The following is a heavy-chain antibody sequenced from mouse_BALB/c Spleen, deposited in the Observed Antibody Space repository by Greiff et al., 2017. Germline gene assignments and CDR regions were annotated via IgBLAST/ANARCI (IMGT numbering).Heavy chain of an antibody. J-gene: IGHJ1*01. D-gene: IGHD1-1*02. Sequence: VQLQQPGAELVRPGASVKLSCKASGYTFTSYWINWVKQRPGQGLEWIGNIYPSDSYTNYNQKFKDKATLTVDKSSSTAYMQLSSPTSEDSAVYYCTRGGSPYWYFDVWGAGTTVTVSS. CDR2: IYPSDSYT. CDR1: GYTFTSYW. CDR3: TRGGSPYWYFDV. V-gene: IGHV1-69*02.